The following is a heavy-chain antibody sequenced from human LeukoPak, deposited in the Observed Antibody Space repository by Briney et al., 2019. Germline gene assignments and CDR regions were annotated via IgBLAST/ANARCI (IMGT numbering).Heavy chain of an antibody. CDR1: GYTFTNFA. J-gene: IGHJ4*02. CDR3: ARGEGIFFDY. Sequence: ASVKVSCKASGYTFTNFAISWVRQAPGQGLEWMGWVSAYNGNTNYAQEFQGRVSMTTDTSTSTAYMDLRSLRSDDTAVYYCARGEGIFFDYWGQGTLVTVSS. CDR2: VSAYNGNT. D-gene: IGHD3-3*01. V-gene: IGHV1-18*01.